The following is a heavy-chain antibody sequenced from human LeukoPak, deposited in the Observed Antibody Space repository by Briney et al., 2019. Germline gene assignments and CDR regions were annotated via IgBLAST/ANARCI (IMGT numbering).Heavy chain of an antibody. CDR1: GGSISSGGYY. Sequence: PSETLSLTCTVSGGSISSGGYYWNWIRQHPGKGLEWIGYTYHSGSTYYNPSLKSRVTISVDTSKNQFSLKLSSVTAADTAVYYCAREGSKYFDYWGQGTLVTVSS. V-gene: IGHV4-31*03. CDR2: TYHSGST. D-gene: IGHD2-15*01. CDR3: AREGSKYFDY. J-gene: IGHJ4*02.